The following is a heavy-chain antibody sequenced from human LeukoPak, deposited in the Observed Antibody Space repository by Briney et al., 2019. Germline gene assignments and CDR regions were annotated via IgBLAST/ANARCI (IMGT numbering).Heavy chain of an antibody. V-gene: IGHV4-59*08. CDR1: GGSSSSYC. Sequence: SETLSLTCTVSGGSSSSYCWSWIRQPPGKGLEWIGYIYYSGSTDYNPSLYNPSPKSRVTISVDTSKNQFSLKLSSLTAADTAVYYCARHRLYGDHPNDAFDIWGQGTKVTVSS. J-gene: IGHJ3*02. CDR3: ARHRLYGDHPNDAFDI. CDR2: IYYSGST. D-gene: IGHD4-17*01.